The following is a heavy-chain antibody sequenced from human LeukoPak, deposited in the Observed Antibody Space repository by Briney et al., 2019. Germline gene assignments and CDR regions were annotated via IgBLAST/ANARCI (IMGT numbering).Heavy chain of an antibody. J-gene: IGHJ4*02. CDR3: ARGGPFPSSSSSREYYLDY. CDR1: GYDFINYG. V-gene: IGHV1-18*01. CDR2: RRIYNGKT. D-gene: IGHD6-6*01. Sequence: ASVKVSCKASGYDFINYGISWVRQAHGQGGEWMGWRRIYNGKTDYKLQGRVTMTTNTCTNTGKMDVRRRRYEDTAGYYCARGGPFPSSSSSREYYLDYWGQGTLVTVSS.